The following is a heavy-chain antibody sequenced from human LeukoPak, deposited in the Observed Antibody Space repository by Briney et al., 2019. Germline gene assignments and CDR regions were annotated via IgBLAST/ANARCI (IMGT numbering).Heavy chain of an antibody. J-gene: IGHJ5*02. D-gene: IGHD4-17*01. Sequence: GGSLRLSCAASGFTFSSYSMNWVRQAPGKGLEWVSYISSSSSTIYYADSVKGRFTISRDNAKNSLYLQMNSLRAEDTAVYYCVRDDYVTWFDPWGQGTLVTVSS. CDR2: ISSSSSTI. CDR3: VRDDYVTWFDP. V-gene: IGHV3-48*01. CDR1: GFTFSSYS.